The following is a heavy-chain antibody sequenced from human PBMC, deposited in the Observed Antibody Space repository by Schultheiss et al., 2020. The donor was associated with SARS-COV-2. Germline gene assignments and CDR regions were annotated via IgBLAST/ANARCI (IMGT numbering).Heavy chain of an antibody. J-gene: IGHJ4*02. CDR1: GYSISSGYY. V-gene: IGHV4-38-2*01. CDR3: ARGRYSSGWCDY. CDR2: IYHSGST. D-gene: IGHD6-19*01. Sequence: SETLSLTCAVSGYSISSGYYWGWIRQPPGKGLEWIGSIYHSGSTYYNPSLKSRVTISVDTSKNQFSLKLSSVTAADTAVYYCARGRYSSGWCDYWGQGTLVTVSS.